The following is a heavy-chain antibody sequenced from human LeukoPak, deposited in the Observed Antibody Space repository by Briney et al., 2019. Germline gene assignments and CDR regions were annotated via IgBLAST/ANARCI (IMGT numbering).Heavy chain of an antibody. V-gene: IGHV3-53*04. D-gene: IGHD2/OR15-2a*01. CDR1: GFTVSNDY. Sequence: PGGSLRLSCAASGFTVSNDYMGWVRQAPGKGLEWVSLIYSSGRTYYIDSVRGRFTISRHTSKNTLYLRMDSLTIEDTAVYYCAKAPRILDAFDVWGHGTMVTVSS. J-gene: IGHJ3*01. CDR3: AKAPRILDAFDV. CDR2: IYSSGRT.